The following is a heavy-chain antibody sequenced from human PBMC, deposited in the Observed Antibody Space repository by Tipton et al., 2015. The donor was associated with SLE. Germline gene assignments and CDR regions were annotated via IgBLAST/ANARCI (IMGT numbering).Heavy chain of an antibody. CDR1: GGSISSSHW. V-gene: IGHV4-4*02. D-gene: IGHD3-10*01. J-gene: IGHJ4*02. CDR3: ARTYYYGSGVDY. Sequence: TLSLTCDVSGGSISSSHWWTWVRQPPGKGLEWIGEIFHSESTDYNPSLKSRVNISVDTSKNQFSLKPSSVNAADAAVDYCARTYYYGSGVDYWGQGTLVTVSS. CDR2: IFHSEST.